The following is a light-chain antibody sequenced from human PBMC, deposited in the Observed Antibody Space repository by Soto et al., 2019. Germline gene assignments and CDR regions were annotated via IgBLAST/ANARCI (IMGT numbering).Light chain of an antibody. Sequence: EVVLTQSPGTLSLSPGDTATLSCRASQSVSSGFLAWYQQKPGQAPRLLIYGASRGATGIPDRFSGGGSGTDFRLTISGLEPEDFAVYYCQQYGTPPLTFGGGTKVEI. CDR2: GAS. CDR1: QSVSSGF. J-gene: IGKJ4*01. CDR3: QQYGTPPLT. V-gene: IGKV3-20*01.